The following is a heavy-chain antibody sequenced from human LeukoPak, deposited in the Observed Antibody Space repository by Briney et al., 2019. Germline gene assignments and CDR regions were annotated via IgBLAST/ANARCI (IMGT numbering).Heavy chain of an antibody. CDR2: IYYSGST. Sequence: SETLSLTCTVSGGSISSYYWSWIRQPPGKGLEWVGYIYYSGSTNYNPSLKSRVTISVDTAKTQFSLKLSSVTAAATAVYYCARVPDYYGSGSYSALDYWGQGTLVTVSS. V-gene: IGHV4-59*01. D-gene: IGHD3-10*01. J-gene: IGHJ4*02. CDR3: ARVPDYYGSGSYSALDY. CDR1: GGSISSYY.